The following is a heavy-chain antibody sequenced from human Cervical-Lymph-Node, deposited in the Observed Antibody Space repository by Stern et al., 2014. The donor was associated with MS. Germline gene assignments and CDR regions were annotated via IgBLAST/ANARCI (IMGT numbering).Heavy chain of an antibody. CDR3: ARVVGDYHVADY. CDR1: SGSISSGGHF. J-gene: IGHJ4*02. Sequence: QVQLQESGPGLVKPSQTLSLTCTVSSGSISSGGHFWSWIRQHPGKGLEWLGYILYTGSTYYIPSLKSRVAISVDTSKNQFSLNLTSVTAADTAVYYCARVVGDYHVADYWGKGTLVTVSS. D-gene: IGHD4-17*01. V-gene: IGHV4-31*03. CDR2: ILYTGST.